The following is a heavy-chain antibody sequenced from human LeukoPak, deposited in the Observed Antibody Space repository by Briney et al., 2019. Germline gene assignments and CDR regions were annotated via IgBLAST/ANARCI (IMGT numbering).Heavy chain of an antibody. CDR3: ARKSQGLHYAFDI. V-gene: IGHV1-69*13. CDR1: GGTFSSYA. Sequence: SVKVSCKASGGTFSSYAISWVPQAHGQGLEWMGGIIPIFGTANYAQKFQGRVTITADESTSTAYMELSSLRSEDTAVYYCARKSQGLHYAFDIWGQGTMVTVSS. D-gene: IGHD3/OR15-3a*01. CDR2: IIPIFGTA. J-gene: IGHJ3*02.